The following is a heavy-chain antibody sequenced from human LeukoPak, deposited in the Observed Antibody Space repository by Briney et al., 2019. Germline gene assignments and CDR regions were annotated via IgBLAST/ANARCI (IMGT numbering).Heavy chain of an antibody. V-gene: IGHV3-30*02. CDR3: AKDADYYDSSGWFDY. D-gene: IGHD3-22*01. CDR1: GFTFSSYG. J-gene: IGHJ4*02. CDR2: IRYDGNNK. Sequence: GGSLRLSCAVSGFTFSSYGMHWVRQAPGKGLEWVAFIRYDGNNKYYADSVKGRFTISRDNSKNTLYLQMNSLRPEDTTVYYCAKDADYYDSSGWFDYWGQGTLVTVSS.